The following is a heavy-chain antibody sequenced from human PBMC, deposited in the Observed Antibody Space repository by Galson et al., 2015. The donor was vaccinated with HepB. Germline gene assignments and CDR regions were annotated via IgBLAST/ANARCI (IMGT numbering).Heavy chain of an antibody. CDR1: GGSISSYY. D-gene: IGHD1-1*01. V-gene: IGHV4-59*08. CDR2: IYYSGST. Sequence: ETLSLTCTVSGGSISSYYWSWIRQPPGKGLEWIGYIYYSGSTDYNPSLKSRVTISVDTSKNQFSLKLSSVTAADTAVYYCARHLFPRDDVDAFDIWGQGTMVTVSS. CDR3: ARHLFPRDDVDAFDI. J-gene: IGHJ3*02.